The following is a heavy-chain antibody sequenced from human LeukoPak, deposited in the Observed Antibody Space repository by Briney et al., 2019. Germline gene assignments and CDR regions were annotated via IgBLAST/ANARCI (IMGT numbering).Heavy chain of an antibody. CDR3: ATGVWFGELFIPSAYYGMDV. D-gene: IGHD3-10*01. J-gene: IGHJ6*02. V-gene: IGHV3-11*01. Sequence: PGGSLRLSCAASGFTFSDYYMSWIRQAPGKGLEWVSYISSSGSTIYYADSVKGRFTISRDNAKNSLYLQMNSLRAEDTAVYYCATGVWFGELFIPSAYYGMDVWGQGTTVTVSS. CDR2: ISSSGSTI. CDR1: GFTFSDYY.